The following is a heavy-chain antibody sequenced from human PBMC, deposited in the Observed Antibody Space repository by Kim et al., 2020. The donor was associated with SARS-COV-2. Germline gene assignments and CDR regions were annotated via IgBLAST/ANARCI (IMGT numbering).Heavy chain of an antibody. D-gene: IGHD4-4*01. CDR3: ARVYTNYFYY. CDR2: IGSSAGST. CDR1: GFTFSSYA. V-gene: IGHV3-23*01. Sequence: GGSLRLSCVASGFTFSSYAMTWVRQAPGKGLEWVSTIGSSAGSTYYADSVKGRFTVSRDNSKNTLYLQMNSLRAEDTAVYYCARVYTNYFYYWGQGTLVTVSS. J-gene: IGHJ4*02.